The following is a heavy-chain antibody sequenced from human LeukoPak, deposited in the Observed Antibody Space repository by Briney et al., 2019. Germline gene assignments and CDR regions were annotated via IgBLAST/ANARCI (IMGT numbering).Heavy chain of an antibody. J-gene: IGHJ5*02. CDR1: GGSISSRTYY. Sequence: SETLSLTCTVSGGSISSRTYYWGWIRQPPGKGLEWVGSVYYTGSTYYNPSLKSRITILLDTSKNQISLKLSSVTAADTAVYYCARHGTSGTNLNWFDPWGQGTLVTVSS. D-gene: IGHD1-1*01. CDR2: VYYTGST. V-gene: IGHV4-39*07. CDR3: ARHGTSGTNLNWFDP.